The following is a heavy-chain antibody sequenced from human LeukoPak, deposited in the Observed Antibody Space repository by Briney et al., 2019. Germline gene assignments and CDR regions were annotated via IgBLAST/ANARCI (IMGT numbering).Heavy chain of an antibody. D-gene: IGHD3-10*01. CDR1: GFTFSGSA. CDR2: IYSGGGT. CDR3: ARDEGFHGSGSN. J-gene: IGHJ4*02. V-gene: IGHV3-66*01. Sequence: GGSLRLSCAASGFTFSGSAMTWVRQAPGKGLEWVSVIYSGGGTYYADSVKGRFTISRDNSKNTVYLQMASLRAEDTAVYYCARDEGFHGSGSNWGQGTLVTVSS.